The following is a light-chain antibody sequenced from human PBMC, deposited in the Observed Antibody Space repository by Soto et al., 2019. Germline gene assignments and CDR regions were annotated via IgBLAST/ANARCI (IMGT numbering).Light chain of an antibody. CDR3: QQYGNSLS. CDR1: QSVSSRR. CDR2: GAS. V-gene: IGKV3-20*01. Sequence: IGMTQSTATLSVSPGDGAPLSCRASQSVSSRRLAWYQQKPGQAPTFLIYGASTRPIGIPDRFSGSGSGTDFTLTISRLEPEDFAVYYCQQYGNSLSFGQGTRLAI. J-gene: IGKJ5*01.